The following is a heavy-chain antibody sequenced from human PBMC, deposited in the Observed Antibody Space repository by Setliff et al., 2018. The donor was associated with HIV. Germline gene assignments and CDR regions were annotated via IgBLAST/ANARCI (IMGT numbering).Heavy chain of an antibody. D-gene: IGHD6-13*01. CDR3: ARGRYRSRWYASDHYYIDV. CDR1: GGSISSSSYY. CDR2: IYYRGST. V-gene: IGHV4-39*01. Sequence: PSETLSLTCTVSGGSISSSSYYWGWIRQPPGKGLQWIGSIYYRGSTYYNPSLKSRVTISVDTSKNQFSLKLRSVTAEDTALYYCARGRYRSRWYASDHYYIDVWGKGTTVTVSS. J-gene: IGHJ6*03.